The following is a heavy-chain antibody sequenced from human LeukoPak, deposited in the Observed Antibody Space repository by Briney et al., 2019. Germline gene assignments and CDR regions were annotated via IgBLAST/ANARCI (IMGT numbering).Heavy chain of an antibody. CDR1: GFTFSSYA. J-gene: IGHJ4*02. D-gene: IGHD3-22*01. CDR2: ISGSGGST. CDR3: AKGSYYDSSTTD. V-gene: IGHV3-23*01. Sequence: GGTLRLSCAASGFTFSSYAMSWVRQAPGKGLEWVSAISGSGGSTYYADSVKGRFTISRDNSKNTLYLQMNSLRAEDTAVYYCAKGSYYDSSTTDWGQGTLVTVSS.